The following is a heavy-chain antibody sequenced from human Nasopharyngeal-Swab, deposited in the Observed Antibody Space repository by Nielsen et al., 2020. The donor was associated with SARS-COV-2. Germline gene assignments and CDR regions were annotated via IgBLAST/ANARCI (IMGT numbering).Heavy chain of an antibody. D-gene: IGHD3-9*01. Sequence: SETLSLTCAVYGGSFNNYYWTWIRQPPGKGLEWIGEINHRGSTNCNPSLKSRVTISVDTSKNQFSLKLSSVTAADTAVYYCARDQGILTGYPRWFDPWGQGTLVTVSS. J-gene: IGHJ5*02. CDR1: GGSFNNYY. CDR2: INHRGST. V-gene: IGHV4-34*01. CDR3: ARDQGILTGYPRWFDP.